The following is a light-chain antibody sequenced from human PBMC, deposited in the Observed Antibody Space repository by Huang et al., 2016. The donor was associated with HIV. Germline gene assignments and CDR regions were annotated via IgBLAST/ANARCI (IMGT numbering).Light chain of an antibody. V-gene: IGKV1-NL1*01. J-gene: IGKJ1*01. Sequence: DIQMTQSPSSLSAFVGDIVTITCRASQGISNSVAWYQQKPGKAPKLLLYSTSRLESVVQSMFRGGGSGTDYTLTINSLQPDDFATYYCQQYYTSPTFGQGSKVEIK. CDR1: QGISNS. CDR2: STS. CDR3: QQYYTSPT.